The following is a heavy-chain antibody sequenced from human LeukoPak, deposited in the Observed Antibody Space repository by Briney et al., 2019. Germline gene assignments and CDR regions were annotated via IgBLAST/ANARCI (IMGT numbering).Heavy chain of an antibody. V-gene: IGHV4-4*09. CDR3: ARSQVRSGYSYYFDY. CDR2: IYTSGGT. CDR1: GGSISSYY. Sequence: PSETLSLTCSVSGGSISSYYWSWIRQPPGKGLEWIGYIYTSGGTNYNPSLKSRVTISVDTSKNQFSLKLSSVTAADTAVYYCARSQVRSGYSYYFDYWGQGTLVTVSS. D-gene: IGHD3-3*01. J-gene: IGHJ4*02.